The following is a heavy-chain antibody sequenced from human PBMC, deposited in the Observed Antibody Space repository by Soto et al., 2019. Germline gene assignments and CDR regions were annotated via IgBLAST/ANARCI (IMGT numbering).Heavy chain of an antibody. CDR3: ARDRRDSVADRRSFDV. Sequence: QVQLVQSGAEVMKPGASVRVSCKASGYSFTTCGISWVRQAPGQGLEYMGWISVYNGDTNYAQKLQGRVTMTTDTSTSTAYMELRSLRSDDTAIYYCARDRRDSVADRRSFDVWGQGTMVTVSS. V-gene: IGHV1-18*01. D-gene: IGHD1-26*01. J-gene: IGHJ3*01. CDR1: GYSFTTCG. CDR2: ISVYNGDT.